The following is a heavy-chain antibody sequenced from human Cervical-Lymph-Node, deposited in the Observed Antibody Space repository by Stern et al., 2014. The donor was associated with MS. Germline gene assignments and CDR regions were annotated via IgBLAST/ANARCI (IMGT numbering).Heavy chain of an antibody. CDR1: GFTFSGYG. J-gene: IGHJ4*02. CDR3: ARGRNVGVNYYFDY. CDR2: IWSDGSNP. V-gene: IGHV3-33*01. D-gene: IGHD3-16*01. Sequence: VQLVESGGGVVQPGKSLSLSCAASGFTFSGYGMHWVRQAPGKGLERVAFIWSDGSNPSYADSVQGRFTIARDNLQNTLHLHMNNVTAADTARYYCARGRNVGVNYYFDYWGQGSLVTVSS.